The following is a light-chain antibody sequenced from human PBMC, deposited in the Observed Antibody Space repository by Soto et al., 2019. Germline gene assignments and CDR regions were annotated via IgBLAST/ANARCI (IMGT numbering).Light chain of an antibody. CDR3: QQRGSWPPSIT. CDR1: QSVSHA. V-gene: IGKV3-11*01. J-gene: IGKJ5*01. CDR2: DAS. Sequence: EVVLTQSPATLSMSPGDRATLSCRASQSVSHAVAWYQQKPGQAPRLLIHDASSRATGIPARFSGSGSETDFTLTISSLEPEDFAVYYCQQRGSWPPSITFGQGTRLDIK.